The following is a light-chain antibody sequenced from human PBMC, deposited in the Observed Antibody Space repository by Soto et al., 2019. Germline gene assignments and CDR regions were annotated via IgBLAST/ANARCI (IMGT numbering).Light chain of an antibody. Sequence: DIQMTQSPSSLSASVGDRGTITCRARQGIIKSLAWYQQMPGKVPKLLIYAASTLQSGVSSRFSGSGSGTDFTLTVSGLQPEDVATYYCQKYKSVPHTFGPGTKVDI. J-gene: IGKJ3*01. CDR3: QKYKSVPHT. CDR2: AAS. V-gene: IGKV1-27*01. CDR1: QGIIKS.